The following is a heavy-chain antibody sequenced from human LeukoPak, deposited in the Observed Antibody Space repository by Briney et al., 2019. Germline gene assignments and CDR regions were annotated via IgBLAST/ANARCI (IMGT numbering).Heavy chain of an antibody. CDR3: ARSDVGYCSGGSCKNWFDP. J-gene: IGHJ5*02. Sequence: GESLKISCKGSGYSFTSYWIGWVRQMPGKDLEWMGIIYPGDSDTRYSPSFQGQVTISADKSISTAYLQWSSLKASDTAMYYCARSDVGYCSGGSCKNWFDPWGQGTLVTVSS. CDR1: GYSFTSYW. V-gene: IGHV5-51*01. D-gene: IGHD2-15*01. CDR2: IYPGDSDT.